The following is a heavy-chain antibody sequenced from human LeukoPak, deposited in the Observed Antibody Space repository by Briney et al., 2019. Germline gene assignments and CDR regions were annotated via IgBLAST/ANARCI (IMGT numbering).Heavy chain of an antibody. V-gene: IGHV3-48*04. CDR3: ASLQNYYDSSGYYY. Sequence: PGGSLRLSCAASGFTFSSYSMNWVRQAPGKGLEWVSYISSSGSTIYYADSVKGRFTISRDNAKNSLYLQMNSLRAEDTAVYYCASLQNYYDSSGYYYWGQGTLVTVSS. CDR1: GFTFSSYS. J-gene: IGHJ4*02. CDR2: ISSSGSTI. D-gene: IGHD3-22*01.